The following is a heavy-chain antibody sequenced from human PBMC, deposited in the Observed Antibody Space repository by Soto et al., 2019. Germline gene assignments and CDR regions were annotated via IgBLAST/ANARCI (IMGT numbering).Heavy chain of an antibody. D-gene: IGHD5-18*01. J-gene: IGHJ4*02. CDR3: AKDLESGYNYGPFDS. Sequence: GGSLRLSCAASGFTFSTYAMNWVRRAPGKGLEWVSTLSGSGGTTYHADSVEGRFTISRDNSKNTLYLQMNSVRTEDTAVYYCAKDLESGYNYGPFDSWGQGTLVTV. CDR2: LSGSGGTT. CDR1: GFTFSTYA. V-gene: IGHV3-23*01.